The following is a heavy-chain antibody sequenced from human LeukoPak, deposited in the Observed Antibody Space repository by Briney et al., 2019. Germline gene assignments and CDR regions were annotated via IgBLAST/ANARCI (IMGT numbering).Heavy chain of an antibody. Sequence: SETLSLTCTVSGGSISSYYWSWIRQPAGKGLEWIGRIYTSGSTNYNPSLKSRVTMSVDTSKNQFSLKLSSVTAADTAVYYCARVGAHHYYDSTDDAFDIWGPGTMVTVSS. CDR2: IYTSGST. J-gene: IGHJ3*02. CDR3: ARVGAHHYYDSTDDAFDI. D-gene: IGHD3-22*01. V-gene: IGHV4-4*07. CDR1: GGSISSYY.